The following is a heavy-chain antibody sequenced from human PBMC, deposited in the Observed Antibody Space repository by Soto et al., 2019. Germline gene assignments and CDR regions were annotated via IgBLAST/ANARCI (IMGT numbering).Heavy chain of an antibody. CDR1: GFTFSSYA. Sequence: QVQLVESGGGVVQPGRSLRLSCAASGFTFSSYAMHWVRQAPGKGLEWVSIISYDGSNKYYADSVKGRFTISRDNSKNTLFLQMNSLTPEDTAVYYCAREGAFDIWGQGTMVTVSS. V-gene: IGHV3-30-3*01. J-gene: IGHJ3*02. CDR2: ISYDGSNK. CDR3: AREGAFDI.